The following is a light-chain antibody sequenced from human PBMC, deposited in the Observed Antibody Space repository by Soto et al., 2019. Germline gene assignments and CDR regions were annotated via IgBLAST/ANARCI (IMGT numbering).Light chain of an antibody. CDR1: QSVSSN. V-gene: IGKV3-15*01. CDR2: GAS. Sequence: EIVMTQSPATLSVSPGERATLSCRASQSVSSNLAWYQQKPGQAPRLLIYGASTRAIGIPARFRGSGSGTEFTLTISSLQSEDFAVYYCQQYNNWPYTFGQGTKLEIK. J-gene: IGKJ2*01. CDR3: QQYNNWPYT.